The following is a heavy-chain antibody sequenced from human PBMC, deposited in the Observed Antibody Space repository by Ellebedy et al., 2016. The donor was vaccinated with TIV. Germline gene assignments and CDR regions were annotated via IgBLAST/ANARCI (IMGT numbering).Heavy chain of an antibody. CDR1: GFTFSSYA. CDR2: ITSSGIT. D-gene: IGHD6-19*01. V-gene: IGHV3-23*01. CDR3: AKDHSSGGAEYFDL. J-gene: IGHJ2*01. Sequence: GGSLRLSCAASGFTFSSYAMGWVRQAPGRGLEWVSSITSSGITYYADSVKGRFTISRDNSKNTLYLQMNSLRAEDTAVYYCAKDHSSGGAEYFDLWGRGTLVTVSS.